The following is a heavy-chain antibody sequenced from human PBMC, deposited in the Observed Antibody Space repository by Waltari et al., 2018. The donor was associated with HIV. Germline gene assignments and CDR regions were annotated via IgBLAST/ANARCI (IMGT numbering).Heavy chain of an antibody. CDR1: GFTFRDYE. CDR2: VGASGRTV. D-gene: IGHD5-18*01. J-gene: IGHJ4*02. Sequence: EVQLVESGGALVQPGGSLRLSCATSGFTFRDYEMNWGRQAPGRGLEWVAYVGASGRTVYYADFVKGRFTISRDNAKKSLYLQMDSLRREDTAVYYCARGDEYAGHNYGHDFDQWGQGTLVTVSS. CDR3: ARGDEYAGHNYGHDFDQ. V-gene: IGHV3-48*03.